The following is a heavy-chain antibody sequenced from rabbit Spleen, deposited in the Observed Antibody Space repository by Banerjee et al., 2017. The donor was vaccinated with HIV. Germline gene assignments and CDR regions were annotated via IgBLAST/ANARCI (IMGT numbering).Heavy chain of an antibody. D-gene: IGHD4-1*01. CDR2: IAGSSSGFT. J-gene: IGHJ4*01. CDR3: ARDSGYVGWGGDGDLTGNRL. Sequence: QEQLVESGGGLVKPGASLTLTCTASGFSFDSGSGFSFNSGYDMCWVRQAPGKGLEWISCIAGSSSGFTYSATWAKGRFTCSKTSSTTVTLQMTSLTVADTATYFCARDSGYVGWGGDGDLTGNRLWGPGTLVTVS. CDR1: GFSFDSGSGFSFNSGYD. V-gene: IGHV1S45*01.